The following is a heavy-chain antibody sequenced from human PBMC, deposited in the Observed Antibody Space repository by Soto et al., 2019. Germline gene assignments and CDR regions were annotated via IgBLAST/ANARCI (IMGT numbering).Heavy chain of an antibody. CDR1: GFTFSSFA. V-gene: IGHV3-23*01. CDR2: ISGTGGNT. J-gene: IGHJ4*02. CDR3: VKAVYLLDFDY. D-gene: IGHD1-20*01. Sequence: GGSLRLSCAASGFTFSSFAMTWVRQAPGKGLEWVSTISGTGGNTYYADSVKGRFTISRDNSKNTVYLQMNSLRAEDTAVYYCVKAVYLLDFDYWGQGTLVTVSS.